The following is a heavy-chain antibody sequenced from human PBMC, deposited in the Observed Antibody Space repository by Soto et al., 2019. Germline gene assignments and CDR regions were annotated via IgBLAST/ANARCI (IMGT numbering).Heavy chain of an antibody. CDR3: ARHYSSGSYPLDF. V-gene: IGHV4-59*11. CDR1: GGSISGHY. D-gene: IGHD3-10*01. CDR2: VYFTGIT. J-gene: IGHJ4*02. Sequence: SETLSLTCTVSGGSISGHYWSWIRQPPGKGLEWIGSVYFTGITSYNPSLKSRVTISVDTSKNQFSLKLDYITAADTAIYYCARHYSSGSYPLDFWGQGALVTVSS.